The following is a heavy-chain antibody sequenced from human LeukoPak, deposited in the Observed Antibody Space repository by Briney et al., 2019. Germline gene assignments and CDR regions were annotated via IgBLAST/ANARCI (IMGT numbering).Heavy chain of an antibody. CDR2: IKQDGSEK. CDR1: GFTFSSYW. Sequence: GGSLRLSCAASGFTFSSYWMSWVRQAPGKGLEWVANIKQDGSEKYYVDSVKGRFTISRDNAKNSLYLQMNSLRAEDTAVYYCARENGDYGYYYMGVWGKGTTVTVSS. CDR3: ARENGDYGYYYMGV. V-gene: IGHV3-7*01. D-gene: IGHD4-17*01. J-gene: IGHJ6*03.